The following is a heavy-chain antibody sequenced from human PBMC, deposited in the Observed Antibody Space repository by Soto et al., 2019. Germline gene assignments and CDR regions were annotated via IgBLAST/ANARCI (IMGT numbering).Heavy chain of an antibody. CDR3: ARVGSSSSGYYYYGMDV. CDR2: IYYSGST. D-gene: IGHD6-6*01. CDR1: GGSISSYY. V-gene: IGHV4-59*01. J-gene: IGHJ6*02. Sequence: QVQLQESGPGLVKPSETLSLTCTVSGGSISSYYWSWIRQPPGKGLEWIGYIYYSGSTNYNPSLKSRVTISVDTSKNQFSRKLSSVTAADTAVYYCARVGSSSSGYYYYGMDVWGQGTTVTVSS.